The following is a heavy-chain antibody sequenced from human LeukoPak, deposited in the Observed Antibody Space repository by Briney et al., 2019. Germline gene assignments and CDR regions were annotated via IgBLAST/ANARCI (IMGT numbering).Heavy chain of an antibody. CDR3: ARDGYCSSTSCPWAYFDF. CDR1: GFTFSSYA. Sequence: GGSLRLSCAASGFTFSSYAMHWVRQAPGKGLEFVSVISSNGGSTYYANSVKGGFTISRDNSKNTLYLQMGSLRAEDMAVYYCARDGYCSSTSCPWAYFDFWGQGTLVTVSS. J-gene: IGHJ4*02. D-gene: IGHD2-2*01. V-gene: IGHV3-64*01. CDR2: ISSNGGST.